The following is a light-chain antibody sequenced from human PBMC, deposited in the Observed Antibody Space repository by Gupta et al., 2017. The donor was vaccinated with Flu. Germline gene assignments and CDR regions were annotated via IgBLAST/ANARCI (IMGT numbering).Light chain of an antibody. V-gene: IGLV1-44*01. CDR3: AAWDDGLDGYV. CDR1: SSNIGSNT. CDR2: TNN. Sequence: HSVLAQPLSASGVAGQRGVDPGSGRSSNIGSNTVNWYQQLPGTAPKLLIYTNNQRPSGVPDRFSGSKSGTSASLAISGFQSEDETDYNCAAWDDGLDGYVFGTGTQVPVL. J-gene: IGLJ1*01.